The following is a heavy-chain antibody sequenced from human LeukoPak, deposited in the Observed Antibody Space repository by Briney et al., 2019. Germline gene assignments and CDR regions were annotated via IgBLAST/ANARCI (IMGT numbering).Heavy chain of an antibody. CDR2: IYYSGST. J-gene: IGHJ4*02. CDR1: GYSISSGYY. V-gene: IGHV4-61*01. Sequence: SETLSLTCTVSGYSISSGYYWGWIRQPPGKGLEWIGYIYYSGSTNYNPSLKSRVTISVDTSKNQFSLKLSSVTAADTAVYYCAREGIAASFDYWGQGTLVTVSS. CDR3: AREGIAASFDY. D-gene: IGHD6-6*01.